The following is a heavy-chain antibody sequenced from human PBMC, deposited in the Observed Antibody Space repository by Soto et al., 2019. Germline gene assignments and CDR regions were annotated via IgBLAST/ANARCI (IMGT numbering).Heavy chain of an antibody. CDR2: IYNSGRY. V-gene: IGHV4-59*12. Sequence: SETLSLTCTVSGGFIWGWSRQSPDKGLEWIGYIYNSGRYNYNPSLESRLTISIDTSKNQFSLRLASVTAADTAVYYCARARATIAAAAIFDCWGQGTLVTVSS. CDR3: ARARATIAAAAIFDC. J-gene: IGHJ4*02. D-gene: IGHD6-13*01. CDR1: GGFI.